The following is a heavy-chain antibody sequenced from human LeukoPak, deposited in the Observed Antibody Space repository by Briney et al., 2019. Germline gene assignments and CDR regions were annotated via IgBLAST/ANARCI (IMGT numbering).Heavy chain of an antibody. CDR1: GGSFSGYY. D-gene: IGHD6-13*01. J-gene: IGHJ4*02. CDR2: INHSGST. Sequence: SETLSLTCAVYGGSFSGYYWSWIRQPPEKGLEWIGEINHSGSTNYNPSLKSRVTISVDTSKNQFSLKLSSVTAADTAVYYCARGKGGSWYPPFDYWGQGTLVTVSS. V-gene: IGHV4-34*01. CDR3: ARGKGGSWYPPFDY.